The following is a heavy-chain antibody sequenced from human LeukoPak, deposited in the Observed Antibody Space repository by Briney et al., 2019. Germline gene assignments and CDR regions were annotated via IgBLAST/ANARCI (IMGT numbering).Heavy chain of an antibody. Sequence: PGGSLRLSCAASGFTFSSYWMSWVRQAPGKGLEWVANIKQDETEKYYVDSVKGRFTISRDNAKNSLYLQMNSLRAEDTAVYYCARYGDGYSNHFDYWGQGTLVTVSS. D-gene: IGHD5-24*01. J-gene: IGHJ4*02. V-gene: IGHV3-7*03. CDR2: IKQDETEK. CDR3: ARYGDGYSNHFDY. CDR1: GFTFSSYW.